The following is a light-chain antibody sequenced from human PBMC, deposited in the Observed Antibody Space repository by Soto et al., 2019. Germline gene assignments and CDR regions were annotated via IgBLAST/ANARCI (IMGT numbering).Light chain of an antibody. Sequence: ETVMTQSPATLSVSPGERVTLSCRASEGVGSSLAWYQQKPGQAPRLLIYGASSRDTGIPDRFSGSGSGTEFTLTISRLEPEDFAVYYCQQYGSSSWTFGQGTQVDIK. CDR2: GAS. V-gene: IGKV3-20*01. CDR1: EGVGSS. J-gene: IGKJ1*01. CDR3: QQYGSSSWT.